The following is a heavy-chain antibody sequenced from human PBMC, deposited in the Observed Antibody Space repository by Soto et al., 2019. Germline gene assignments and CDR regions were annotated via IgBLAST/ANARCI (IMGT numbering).Heavy chain of an antibody. CDR3: ARWVVVVAATLPYYFDY. J-gene: IGHJ4*02. V-gene: IGHV4-31*03. CDR2: IYYSGST. Sequence: SETLSLTCTVSGCSISSGGYYWSWIRQHPGKGLEWIGYIYYSGSTYYNPSLKSRVTISVDTSKNQFSLKLSSVTAADTAVYYCARWVVVVAATLPYYFDYWGQGTLVTVS. CDR1: GCSISSGGYY. D-gene: IGHD2-15*01.